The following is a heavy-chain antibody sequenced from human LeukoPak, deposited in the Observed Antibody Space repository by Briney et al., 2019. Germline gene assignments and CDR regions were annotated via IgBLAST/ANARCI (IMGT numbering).Heavy chain of an antibody. Sequence: ASVKVSCKASGYTFADYYMHWVRQAPGQGLEWMGWINPNSGGTWYAQKFQGRVTMSRDTSISTAYMEVSRLRSDDTAVFYCAGDNYIWGNDYWGQGTLVTVSS. CDR3: AGDNYIWGNDY. J-gene: IGHJ4*02. D-gene: IGHD3-16*01. CDR2: INPNSGGT. V-gene: IGHV1-2*02. CDR1: GYTFADYY.